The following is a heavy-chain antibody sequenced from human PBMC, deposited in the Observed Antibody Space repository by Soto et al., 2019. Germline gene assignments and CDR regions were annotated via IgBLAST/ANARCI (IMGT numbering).Heavy chain of an antibody. D-gene: IGHD2-8*01. J-gene: IGHJ3*02. CDR3: ARGYCTNGVCYNRGAAFDI. CDR1: GYTFTSYY. CDR2: INPSGGST. V-gene: IGHV1-46*03. Sequence: GASVKVSCKASGYTFTSYYMHWVRQAPGQGLEWMGIINPSGGSTSYAQKFQGRVTMTRDTSTSTVYMELSSLRSEDTAVYYCARGYCTNGVCYNRGAAFDIWGQGTMVTVSS.